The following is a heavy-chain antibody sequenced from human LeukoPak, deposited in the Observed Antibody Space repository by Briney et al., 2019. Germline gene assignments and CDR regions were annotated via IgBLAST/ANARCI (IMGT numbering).Heavy chain of an antibody. V-gene: IGHV3-23*01. J-gene: IGHJ4*02. D-gene: IGHD2-8*02. CDR2: IFPSGGEI. CDR1: GFTFSTFA. Sequence: GGSLRLSCAASGFTFSTFAMIWVRQPPGKGLEWVSSIFPSGGEIHYADSVRGRFTISRDNSKSTLSLQMNSLRAEDTAIYYCATYRQVLLPFESWGQGTPVTVSS. CDR3: ATYRQVLLPFES.